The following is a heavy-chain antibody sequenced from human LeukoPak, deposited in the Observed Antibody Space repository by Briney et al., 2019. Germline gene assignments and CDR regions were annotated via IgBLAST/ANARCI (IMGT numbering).Heavy chain of an antibody. J-gene: IGHJ4*02. V-gene: IGHV3-7*01. CDR1: GFTFSSYW. CDR3: ARDAYCSGGSCYVY. D-gene: IGHD2-15*01. CDR2: TNQDGSEK. Sequence: GGSLRLSCAASGFTFSSYWMSWVRQAPGEGPEWVANTNQDGSEKNYVDSVKGRFTISRDNAENSLDLQMNSLRAEDTAIYYCARDAYCSGGSCYVYWGRGTLVTVSS.